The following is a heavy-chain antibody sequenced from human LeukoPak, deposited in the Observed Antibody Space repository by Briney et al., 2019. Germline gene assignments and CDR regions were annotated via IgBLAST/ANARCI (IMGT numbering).Heavy chain of an antibody. CDR3: ARDGHFYY. J-gene: IGHJ4*02. V-gene: IGHV3-21*01. Sequence: GGSLRLSCAASGFTFSSYTMNWVRQAPGKALEWVSSIRSSSSYVYHADSVKGRFTISRDNAKNSLYLQMNSLRAEDTAVYYCARDGHFYYWGQGTLVTVSS. CDR2: IRSSSSYV. CDR1: GFTFSSYT.